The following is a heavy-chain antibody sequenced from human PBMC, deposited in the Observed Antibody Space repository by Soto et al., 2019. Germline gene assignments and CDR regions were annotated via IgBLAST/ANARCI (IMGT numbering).Heavy chain of an antibody. CDR1: GGSISSYY. V-gene: IGHV4-59*01. CDR3: ARAGGGGSYLYYYYYYYGMDV. D-gene: IGHD1-26*01. CDR2: IYYSGST. J-gene: IGHJ6*02. Sequence: SETLSLTCTVSGGSISSYYWSWIRQPPGKGLEWIGYIYYSGSTNYNPSLKSRVTISVDTSKNQFSLKLSSVTAADTAVYYCARAGGGGSYLYYYYYYYGMDVWGQGTTVTVSS.